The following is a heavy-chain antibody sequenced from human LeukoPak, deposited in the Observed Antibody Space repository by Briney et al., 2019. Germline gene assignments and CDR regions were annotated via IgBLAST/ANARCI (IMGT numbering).Heavy chain of an antibody. CDR3: ARGGYTYGFDAFDI. Sequence: SETLSLTCTVSGGSISSSSYYWAWIRQPPGKGLEWIGSIYHSGSTYYNPSLKSRVTISVDTSKNQFSLKLSSVTAADTAVYYCARGGYTYGFDAFDIWGQGTMVTVSS. CDR2: IYHSGST. J-gene: IGHJ3*02. D-gene: IGHD5-18*01. V-gene: IGHV4-39*07. CDR1: GGSISSSSYY.